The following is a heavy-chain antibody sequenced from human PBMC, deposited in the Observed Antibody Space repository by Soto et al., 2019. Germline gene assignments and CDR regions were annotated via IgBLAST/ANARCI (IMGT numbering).Heavy chain of an antibody. CDR3: ARVITWRPYYYGSGTHDAFDI. CDR1: GYTFTSYG. D-gene: IGHD3-10*01. V-gene: IGHV1-18*01. CDR2: ISAYNGNT. J-gene: IGHJ3*02. Sequence: ASVKVSCKASGYTFTSYGISWVRQAPGQGLEWMGWISAYNGNTNYAQKLQGRVTMTTDTSTSTAYMELRSLRSDDTAVYYCARVITWRPYYYGSGTHDAFDIWGQGTMVTVSS.